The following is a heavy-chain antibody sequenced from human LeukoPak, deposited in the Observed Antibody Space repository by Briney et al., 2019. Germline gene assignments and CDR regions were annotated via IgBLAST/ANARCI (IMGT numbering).Heavy chain of an antibody. V-gene: IGHV3-21*01. CDR3: ASPVTTVTTGY. CDR1: GSTFSSYA. CDR2: VSSSSTNK. D-gene: IGHD4-11*01. Sequence: GGSLRLSCAASGSTFSSYAMNWVRQAPGKGLEWVSSVSSSSTNKFYADSVKGRFTISRDDAKNSLYLQMNSLRVEDTAVYYCASPVTTVTTGYWGQGTLVTVSS. J-gene: IGHJ4*02.